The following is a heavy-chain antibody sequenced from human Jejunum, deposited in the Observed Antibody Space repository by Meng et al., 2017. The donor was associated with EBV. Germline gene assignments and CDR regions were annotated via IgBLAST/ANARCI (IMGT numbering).Heavy chain of an antibody. D-gene: IGHD1-7*01. CDR1: GYMFTDYY. J-gene: IGHJ4*01. V-gene: IGHV1-69-2*01. CDR3: ATGHYNWKYPDY. CDR2: VDPEDGET. Sequence: EVQQVQSGAEVKKPGATVKISCKVSGYMFTDYYIHWVQQAPGKGLEWMGLVDPEDGETMYAEKFQGRVTITADTSTDTAYMELSSLRSEDTAVYYCATGHYNWKYPDYWGHGTLVTVSS.